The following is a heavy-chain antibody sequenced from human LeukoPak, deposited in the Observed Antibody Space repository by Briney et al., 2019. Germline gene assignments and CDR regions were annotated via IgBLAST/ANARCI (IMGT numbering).Heavy chain of an antibody. Sequence: NASETLSLTCTVSGGSISSYYWGWIRQPPGKGLEWIGSIYYSGSTYYNPSLKSRVTISVDTSKNQFSLKLSSVTAADTAVYYCARLCPPGWFDPWGQGTLVTVSS. J-gene: IGHJ5*02. CDR3: ARLCPPGWFDP. CDR1: GGSISSYY. CDR2: IYYSGST. V-gene: IGHV4-39*01.